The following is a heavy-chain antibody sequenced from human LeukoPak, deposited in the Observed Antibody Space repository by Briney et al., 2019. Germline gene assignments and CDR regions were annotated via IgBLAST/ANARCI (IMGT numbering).Heavy chain of an antibody. V-gene: IGHV4-39*01. CDR1: GGSISSSSYY. J-gene: IGHJ4*02. CDR2: IYYSGST. Sequence: SETPSLTCTVSGGSISSSSYYWGWIRQPPGKGLEWIGSIYYSGSTYYNPSLKSRVTISVDTSKNQFSLKLSSVTAADTAVYYCARHFFPSDSGSVRTPFDYWGQGALVTVSS. CDR3: ARHFFPSDSGSVRTPFDY. D-gene: IGHD3-10*01.